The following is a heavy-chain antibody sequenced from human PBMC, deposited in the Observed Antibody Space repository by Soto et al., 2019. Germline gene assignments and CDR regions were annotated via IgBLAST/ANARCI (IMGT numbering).Heavy chain of an antibody. D-gene: IGHD6-19*01. V-gene: IGHV1-69*01. CDR2: IIPLFGTA. CDR1: GGTFSSYA. CDR3: ARRDSSGWNWFDP. Sequence: QVQLVQSGAEVKKPGSSVKVSCKASGGTFSSYAISWVRQAPGQGLEWMGGIIPLFGTANYAQKFQGRVTITADESTSTAYMELSSLRSDDTAVYYCARRDSSGWNWFDPWGQGTLVTVSS. J-gene: IGHJ5*02.